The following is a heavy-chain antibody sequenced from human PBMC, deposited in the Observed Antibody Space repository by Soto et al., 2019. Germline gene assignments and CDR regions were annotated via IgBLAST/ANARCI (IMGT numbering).Heavy chain of an antibody. V-gene: IGHV3-23*01. CDR2: ISGSGGST. Sequence: EVQLLESGGGLVQPGGSLRLSCAASGFTFSSYAMSWVRQAPGKGLEWVSAISGSGGSTYYADSVKGRCTISRDNSKNTLYLKMNSLRAEDTALYYCAANRGRYYYYGMDVWGQGTTVNGSS. CDR3: AANRGRYYYYGMDV. CDR1: GFTFSSYA. J-gene: IGHJ6*02. D-gene: IGHD7-27*01.